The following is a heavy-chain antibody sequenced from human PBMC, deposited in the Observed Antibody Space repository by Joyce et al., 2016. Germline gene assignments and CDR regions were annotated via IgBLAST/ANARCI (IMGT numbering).Heavy chain of an antibody. J-gene: IGHJ3*01. CDR2: IKSKSQGGTT. CDR1: GFSFRTAW. D-gene: IGHD2-2*01. CDR3: VTGLCIGTACHWDDAFDV. V-gene: IGHV3-15*01. Sequence: EVQLVESGGGLVKLGGSLRLSCAASGFSFRTAWVTWVRQAPGKGLAGVGRIKSKSQGGTTDYAAPVKGRFTISRDDSRDTAYLQMNSLKSEDTGVYFCVTGLCIGTACHWDDAFDVWGQGTMVTVSS.